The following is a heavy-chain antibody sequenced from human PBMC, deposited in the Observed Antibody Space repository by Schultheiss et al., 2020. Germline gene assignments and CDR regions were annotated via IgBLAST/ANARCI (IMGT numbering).Heavy chain of an antibody. D-gene: IGHD6-19*01. Sequence: SVKVSCKASGGTFSSYAISWVRQAPGQGLEWMGGIIPIFGTANYAQKFQGRVTMTRDTSISTAYMELTSLTSDDTAVYYCAREQWLGRGFDYWGQGTLVTVSS. CDR2: IIPIFGTA. J-gene: IGHJ4*02. V-gene: IGHV1-69*05. CDR3: AREQWLGRGFDY. CDR1: GGTFSSYA.